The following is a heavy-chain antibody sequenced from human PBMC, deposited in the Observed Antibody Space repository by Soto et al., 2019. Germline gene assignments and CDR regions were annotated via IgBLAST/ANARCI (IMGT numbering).Heavy chain of an antibody. CDR3: ARDRPPPENWFDP. V-gene: IGHV1-69*13. Sequence: SVKVSCKASGGTFSSYAISWVRQAPGQGLEWMGGIIPIFGTANYAQKFQGRVTITADESTSTAYMELSSLRSEDTAVYYCARDRPPPENWFDPWGQGTLVTVSS. CDR1: GGTFSSYA. CDR2: IIPIFGTA. J-gene: IGHJ5*02.